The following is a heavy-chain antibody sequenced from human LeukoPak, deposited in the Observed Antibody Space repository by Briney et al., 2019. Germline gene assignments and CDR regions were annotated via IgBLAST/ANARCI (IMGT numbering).Heavy chain of an antibody. V-gene: IGHV3-30*04. CDR3: ARDNNADY. CDR1: GFTFSNYA. J-gene: IGHJ4*02. Sequence: GGSLRLSCAASGFTFSNYAMHWVRQAPGKGLEWVAVISYDGRKKYIADSVKGRFTISRDNSKNTLYLQMNSLTAEDTADYFCARDNNADYWGQGTLVTVSS. CDR2: ISYDGRKK. D-gene: IGHD1/OR15-1a*01.